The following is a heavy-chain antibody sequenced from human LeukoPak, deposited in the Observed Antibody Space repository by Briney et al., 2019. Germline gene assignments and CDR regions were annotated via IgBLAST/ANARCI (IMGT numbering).Heavy chain of an antibody. CDR3: ARDFTVTRGTWFDP. CDR1: GFTFSSYW. Sequence: GGSLRLSCAASGFTFSSYWMSWVRQAPGKGLEWVANIKQDGSEKYYVDSVKGRFTISRDNAKNSLYLQMNSPRAEDTAVYYCARDFTVTRGTWFDPWGQGTLVTVSS. CDR2: IKQDGSEK. D-gene: IGHD4-17*01. V-gene: IGHV3-7*01. J-gene: IGHJ5*02.